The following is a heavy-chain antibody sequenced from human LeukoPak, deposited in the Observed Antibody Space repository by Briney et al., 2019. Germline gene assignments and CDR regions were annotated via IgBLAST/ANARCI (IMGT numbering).Heavy chain of an antibody. CDR1: GATFISYA. J-gene: IGHJ4*02. CDR2: IIPIFGTA. D-gene: IGHD2-15*01. Sequence: ASVKVSCKASGATFISYAMNWVRQAPGQGLEWMGGIIPIFGTANYAQKFQGRVTITADKSTSTAYMEVSSLRSEDTAVYYCAGGRPRGYCSGGSCYHNFDYWGQGTLVTVSS. V-gene: IGHV1-69*06. CDR3: AGGRPRGYCSGGSCYHNFDY.